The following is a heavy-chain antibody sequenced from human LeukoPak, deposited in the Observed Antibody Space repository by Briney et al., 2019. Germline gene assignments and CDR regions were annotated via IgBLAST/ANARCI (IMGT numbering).Heavy chain of an antibody. CDR2: ISGSGGST. D-gene: IGHD3-22*01. Sequence: GGSLRLSCAASGFTFSSYATSWVRQAPGKGLEWVSAISGSGGSTYYADSVKGRFTISRDNSKNTLYLQMNSLRAEDTAVYYCAKDHPLYYYDSSSYYFDYWGQGTLATVSS. V-gene: IGHV3-23*01. CDR3: AKDHPLYYYDSSSYYFDY. J-gene: IGHJ4*02. CDR1: GFTFSSYA.